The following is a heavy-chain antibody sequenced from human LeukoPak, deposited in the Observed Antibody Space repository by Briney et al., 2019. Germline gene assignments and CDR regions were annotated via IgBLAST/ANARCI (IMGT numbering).Heavy chain of an antibody. CDR1: GFTFSSYW. CDR3: ARAPRYDILTGYYKGYYYYGMDV. Sequence: GGSLRLSCAASGFTFSSYWMSWVRQAPGKGLEWVANIKQDGSEKYYVDSVKGRFTISRDNAKNSLYLQMDSLRAEDTAVYYCARAPRYDILTGYYKGYYYYGMDVWGQGTTVTVSS. V-gene: IGHV3-7*01. J-gene: IGHJ6*02. D-gene: IGHD3-9*01. CDR2: IKQDGSEK.